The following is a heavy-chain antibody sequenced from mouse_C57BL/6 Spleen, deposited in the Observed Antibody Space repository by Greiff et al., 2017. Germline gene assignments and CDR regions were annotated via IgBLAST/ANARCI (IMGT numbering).Heavy chain of an antibody. CDR2: ISGGGGNT. V-gene: IGHV5-9*01. D-gene: IGHD1-1*01. J-gene: IGHJ1*03. CDR3: ASPPYYYGSI. Sequence: DVMLVESGGGLVKPGGSLKLSCAASGFTFSSYTMSWVRQTPEKRLEWVATISGGGGNTYYPDSVKGRFTISRDNAKNTLYLQMSSLRSEDTALYYCASPPYYYGSIWGTGTTVTVSS. CDR1: GFTFSSYT.